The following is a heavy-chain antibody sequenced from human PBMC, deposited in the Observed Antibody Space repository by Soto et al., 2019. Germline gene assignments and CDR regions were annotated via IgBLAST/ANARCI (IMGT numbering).Heavy chain of an antibody. CDR2: IYSGGST. D-gene: IGHD3-16*01. J-gene: IGHJ4*02. CDR3: ARDLPNMITFGGVTA. CDR1: GFTVSSNY. Sequence: GGSLRLSCAASGFTVSSNYMSWVRQAPGKGLEWVSVIYSGGSTYYADSVKGRFTISRDNSKNTLYLQMNSLRAEDTAVYYCARDLPNMITFGGVTAWGQGTLVTVSS. V-gene: IGHV3-53*01.